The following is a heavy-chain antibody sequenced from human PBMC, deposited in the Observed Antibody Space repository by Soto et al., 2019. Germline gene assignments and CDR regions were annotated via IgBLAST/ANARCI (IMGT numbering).Heavy chain of an antibody. V-gene: IGHV5-51*01. CDR2: IYPGDSDT. CDR3: ARLKTTVILDF. CDR1: GNSFTTYW. D-gene: IGHD4-4*01. J-gene: IGHJ4*02. Sequence: GESLKISCKVSGNSFTTYWIGWVRQMPGKGLEWMGIIYPGDSDTRYSPSFEGQVTISADKSISTAYLEWSSLKASDTAIYYCARLKTTVILDFWGQGTRVTVSS.